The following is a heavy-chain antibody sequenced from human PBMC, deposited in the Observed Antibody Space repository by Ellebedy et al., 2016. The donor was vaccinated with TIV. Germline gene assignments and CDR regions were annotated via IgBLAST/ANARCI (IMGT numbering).Heavy chain of an antibody. J-gene: IGHJ6*02. CDR2: ISYDGSNK. Sequence: GESLKISXAASGFTFSSYGMHWVRPAPGKGLEWVAVISYDGSNKYYADSVKGRFTISRDNSKNTLYLQMNSLRAEDTAVYYCARDPDYGDYPTVYYYYYGMDVWGQGTTVTVSS. CDR3: ARDPDYGDYPTVYYYYYGMDV. D-gene: IGHD4-17*01. V-gene: IGHV3-30*03. CDR1: GFTFSSYG.